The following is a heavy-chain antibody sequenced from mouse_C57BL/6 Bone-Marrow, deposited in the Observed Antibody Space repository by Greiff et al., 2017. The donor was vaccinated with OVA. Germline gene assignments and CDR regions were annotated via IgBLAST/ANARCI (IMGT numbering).Heavy chain of an antibody. D-gene: IGHD2-4*01. CDR3: ASIYYDYGGGAMDY. J-gene: IGHJ4*01. V-gene: IGHV1-64*01. Sequence: QVHVKQPGAELVKPGASVKLSCKASGYTFTSYWMHWVKQRPGQGLEWIGMIHPNSGSTNYNEKFKSKATLTVDKSSSTAYMQLSSLTSEDSAVYYCASIYYDYGGGAMDYWGQGTSVTVSS. CDR1: GYTFTSYW. CDR2: IHPNSGST.